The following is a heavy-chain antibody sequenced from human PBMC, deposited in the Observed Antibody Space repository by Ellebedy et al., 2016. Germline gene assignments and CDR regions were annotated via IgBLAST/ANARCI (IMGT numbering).Heavy chain of an antibody. V-gene: IGHV4-39*01. Sequence: SETLSLTXSVSGDTISSSRYYWGWIRQPPGKGLEWIGSIYYTGSPYYNLSLRSRVTISVETSKNQLSLKLTSVTATDTAVYYCARSLAVVLMVYDSWGQGTLVTVSS. CDR1: GDTISSSRYY. CDR3: ARSLAVVLMVYDS. J-gene: IGHJ4*02. D-gene: IGHD2-8*01. CDR2: IYYTGSP.